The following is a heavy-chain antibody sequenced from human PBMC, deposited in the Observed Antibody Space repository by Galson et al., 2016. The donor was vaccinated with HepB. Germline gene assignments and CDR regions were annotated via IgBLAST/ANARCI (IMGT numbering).Heavy chain of an antibody. D-gene: IGHD2-8*01. CDR2: ISSTSTYI. CDR3: AREVKANRFDP. V-gene: IGHV3-21*01. CDR1: GFTFSAYS. Sequence: SLRLSCAASGFTFSAYSMNWVRQGPGKGLEWVSSISSTSTYIYYADSVKGRFTISRDNAKNSLYLQMNNLRAEDTAVYYCAREVKANRFDPWGQGTLVTVSS. J-gene: IGHJ5*02.